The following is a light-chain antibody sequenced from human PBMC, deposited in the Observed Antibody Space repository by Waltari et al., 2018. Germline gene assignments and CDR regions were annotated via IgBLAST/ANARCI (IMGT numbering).Light chain of an antibody. CDR3: SSYTSSSLYV. CDR2: EVS. CDR1: SSDVGFYNY. V-gene: IGLV2-14*01. Sequence: QSALTQPASVSGSPGQSITISCTGTSSDVGFYNYVSCYQHYPVKAPKLIIDEVSDRPSGVSNRFSGSKSGNTASLTISGLQAEDEADYYCSSYTSSSLYVFGTGTKVTVL. J-gene: IGLJ1*01.